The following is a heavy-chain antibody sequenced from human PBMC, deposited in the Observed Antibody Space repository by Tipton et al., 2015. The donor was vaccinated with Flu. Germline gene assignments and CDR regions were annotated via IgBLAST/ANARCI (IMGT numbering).Heavy chain of an antibody. CDR3: ARALASGEAS. V-gene: IGHV3-7*03. Sequence: SLRLSCAASGFTFSSYWMNWVRQAPGKGLEWVANIKQDGSVRYYVDSVKGRFTISRDNAKSSLYLQMNILRGEDTAFYYCARALASGEASWGQGTLVTVSS. CDR2: IKQDGSVR. CDR1: GFTFSSYW. J-gene: IGHJ5*02. D-gene: IGHD2-15*01.